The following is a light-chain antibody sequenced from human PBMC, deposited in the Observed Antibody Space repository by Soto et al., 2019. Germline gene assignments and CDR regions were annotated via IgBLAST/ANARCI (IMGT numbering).Light chain of an antibody. CDR2: EVS. CDR1: NSDVGGYNY. J-gene: IGLJ1*01. CDR3: CSYATINTFV. V-gene: IGLV2-14*01. Sequence: QSVLTQPASVSGSPGQSITISCTGTNSDVGGYNYVSWYQQHPGKAPELMIYEVSHRPSGVSNRFSGSKSGNTASLSISGLQAEDEADYYCCSYATINTFVFGTGTKVTVL.